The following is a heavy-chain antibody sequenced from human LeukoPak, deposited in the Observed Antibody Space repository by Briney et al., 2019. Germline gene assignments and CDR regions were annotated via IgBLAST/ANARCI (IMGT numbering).Heavy chain of an antibody. CDR3: ARLRSAFDI. CDR1: GNSISSGDNY. V-gene: IGHV4-61*02. CDR2: IYTSGST. Sequence: TLSLTCTVSGNSISSGDNYWSWIRQPAGKGLEWIGRIYTSGSTNYNPSLKSRVTISGDTSKNQFSLRLSSVTAADTAVYYCARLRSAFDIRGQGTMVTVSS. J-gene: IGHJ3*02. D-gene: IGHD3-16*01.